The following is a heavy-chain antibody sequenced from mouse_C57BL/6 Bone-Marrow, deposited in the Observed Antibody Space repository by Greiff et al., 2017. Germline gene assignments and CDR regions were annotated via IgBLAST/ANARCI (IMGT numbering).Heavy chain of an antibody. J-gene: IGHJ4*01. Sequence: QVQLQQPGAELVKPGASVKLPCKASGYTFTSYWMHWVKQRPGQGLEWIGMIHPNSGSTNYNEKFKSKATLTVDKSSSTAYMQLSSLTSEDSAVYYCAYDYDGAMDYWGQGTSVTVSS. CDR3: AYDYDGAMDY. D-gene: IGHD2-4*01. CDR1: GYTFTSYW. CDR2: IHPNSGST. V-gene: IGHV1-64*01.